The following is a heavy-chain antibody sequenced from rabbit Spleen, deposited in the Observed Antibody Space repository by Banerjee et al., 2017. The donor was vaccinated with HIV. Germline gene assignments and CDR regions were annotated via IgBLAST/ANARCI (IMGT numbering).Heavy chain of an antibody. Sequence: QSLEESGGDLVKPGASLTLTCTASGVSFSSSYYMCWVRQPPGKGLEWIACIYAGSSGTTYYASWAKGRFTISKTSSTTVTLQMTSLTAADTATYFCARDLSGGGAGNGYDLWGQGTLVTVS. CDR2: IYAGSSGTT. CDR3: ARDLSGGGAGNGYDL. V-gene: IGHV1S40*01. D-gene: IGHD8-1*01. J-gene: IGHJ3*01. CDR1: GVSFSSSYY.